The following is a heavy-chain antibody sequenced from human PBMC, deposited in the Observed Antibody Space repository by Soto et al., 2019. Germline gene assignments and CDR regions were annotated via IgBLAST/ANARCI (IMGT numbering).Heavy chain of an antibody. CDR2: INHSGST. D-gene: IGHD2-15*01. Sequence: QVQLQQWGAGLLKPSETLSLTCAVYGGSFSGYYWSWILQPPGKGLEWIGEINHSGSTNYNPSLKSRVTISVDTSKNQFSLKLSSVTAADTAVYYCARVLSWTDWYFDLWGRGTLVTVSS. CDR1: GGSFSGYY. V-gene: IGHV4-34*01. J-gene: IGHJ2*01. CDR3: ARVLSWTDWYFDL.